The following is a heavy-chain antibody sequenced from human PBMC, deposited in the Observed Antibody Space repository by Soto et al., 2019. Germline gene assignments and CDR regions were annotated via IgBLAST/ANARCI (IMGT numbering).Heavy chain of an antibody. D-gene: IGHD1-26*01. CDR1: GGSISSGVYY. CDR2: ISYSGST. Sequence: PSETLSLTCTVSGGSISSGVYYWSWIRQHPGKGLEWIGYISYSGSTYYNPSLESRVTISVDTSKNQFSLKLSSVTAADTAVYYCARQGGVGATIRDWFDPWGQGTLVTVSS. CDR3: ARQGGVGATIRDWFDP. V-gene: IGHV4-30-4*08. J-gene: IGHJ5*02.